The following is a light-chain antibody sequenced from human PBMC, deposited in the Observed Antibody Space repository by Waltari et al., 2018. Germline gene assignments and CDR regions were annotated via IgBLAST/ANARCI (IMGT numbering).Light chain of an antibody. J-gene: IGLJ3*02. V-gene: IGLV3-21*02. CDR1: NIGAKT. CDR3: QVWDSSGDHRWV. Sequence: SYVLTQPPSVSVAPGQTASITCGGNNIGAKTVDWYQQKPGRAPVRVVLDDDDRPSGIPGRFSGSNSGNTATLTISRVAVGDEADYYCQVWDSSGDHRWVFGGGTKLTVV. CDR2: DDD.